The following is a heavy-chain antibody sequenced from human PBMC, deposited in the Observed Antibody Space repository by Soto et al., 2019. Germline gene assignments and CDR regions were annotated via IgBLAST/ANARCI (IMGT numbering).Heavy chain of an antibody. D-gene: IGHD3-22*01. CDR2: IIPIFGTA. CDR1: GGTFSSYA. V-gene: IGHV1-69*01. J-gene: IGHJ4*02. Sequence: QVQLVQSGAEVKKPGSSVKVSCKASGGTFSSYAVSWVRQAPGQGLEWMGGIIPIFGTANYAQKFQGRVTITADESTITAYMELSSLRSEDTAVYYCARLSIGDYYDSSGYSDYWGQGTLVTVSS. CDR3: ARLSIGDYYDSSGYSDY.